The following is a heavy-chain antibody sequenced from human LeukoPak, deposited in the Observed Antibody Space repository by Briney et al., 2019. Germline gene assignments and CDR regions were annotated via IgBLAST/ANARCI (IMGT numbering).Heavy chain of an antibody. V-gene: IGHV4-59*08. CDR1: GGSISSYY. CDR2: IYYSGST. Sequence: SETLSLTCTVSGGSISSYYWSWIRQPPGKGLEWIGYIYYSGSTNYNPSLKSRVTISVDTSKNQFSLKLSSVTAADTAVYYCARHASYGGNPTMHDYWGQGTLVTVSS. D-gene: IGHD4-23*01. J-gene: IGHJ4*02. CDR3: ARHASYGGNPTMHDY.